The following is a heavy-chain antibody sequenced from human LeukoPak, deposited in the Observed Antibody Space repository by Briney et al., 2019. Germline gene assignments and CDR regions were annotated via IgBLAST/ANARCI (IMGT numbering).Heavy chain of an antibody. CDR3: ARDRDGYNCVFDY. CDR2: ISSSGSTI. D-gene: IGHD5-24*01. J-gene: IGHJ4*02. V-gene: IGHV3-48*03. CDR1: GFTFSSYE. Sequence: PGGSLRLSCAASGFTFSSYEMNWVRQAPGKGLEWVSYISSSGSTIYYADSVKGRFTISRDNAKNSLYLQMNSLRAEDTAAYYCARDRDGYNCVFDYWGQGTLVTVSS.